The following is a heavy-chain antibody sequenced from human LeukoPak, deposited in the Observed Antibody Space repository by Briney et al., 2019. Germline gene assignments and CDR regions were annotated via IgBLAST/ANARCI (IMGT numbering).Heavy chain of an antibody. V-gene: IGHV3-66*01. CDR2: IYSGGST. D-gene: IGHD3-9*01. CDR3: ARGIGYYDILTGYGYCFDY. J-gene: IGHJ4*02. Sequence: GGSLRLSCAASGFTVSSNYMSWVRQAPGKGLEWVSVIYSGGSTYYADSVKGRFTISRDNSKNTLYLQMNSLRAEDTAVYYCARGIGYYDILTGYGYCFDYWGQGTLVTVSS. CDR1: GFTVSSNY.